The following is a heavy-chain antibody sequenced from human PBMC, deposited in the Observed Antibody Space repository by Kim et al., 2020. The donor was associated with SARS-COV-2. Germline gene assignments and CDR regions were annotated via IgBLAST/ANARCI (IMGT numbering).Heavy chain of an antibody. CDR2: ISSSSSYI. V-gene: IGHV3-21*01. CDR1: GFTFSSYS. Sequence: GGSLRLSCAASGFTFSSYSMNWVRQAPGKGLEWVSSISSSSSYIYYADSVKGRFTISRDNAKNSLYLQMNSLRAEDTAVYYCARNSGGLAAAGIFGWGQGTLVTVSS. CDR3: ARNSGGLAAAGIFG. J-gene: IGHJ4*02. D-gene: IGHD6-13*01.